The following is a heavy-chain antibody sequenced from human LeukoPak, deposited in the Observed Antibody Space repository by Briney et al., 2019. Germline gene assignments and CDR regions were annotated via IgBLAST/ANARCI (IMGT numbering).Heavy chain of an antibody. CDR1: GGSFSGYY. D-gene: IGHD6-13*01. Sequence: PSETLSLTCAVYGGSFSGYYWSWIRQPPGKGLEWIGEINHSGSTNYNPSLKSRVTISVDTSKNQFSLKLGSVTAADTAVYYCARTNSSSWSCHDYWGQGTLVTVSS. CDR3: ARTNSSSWSCHDY. J-gene: IGHJ4*02. V-gene: IGHV4-34*01. CDR2: INHSGST.